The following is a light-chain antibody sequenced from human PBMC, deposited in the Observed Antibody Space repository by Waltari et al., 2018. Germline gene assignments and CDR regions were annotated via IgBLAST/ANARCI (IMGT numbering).Light chain of an antibody. CDR3: LQDYTYPFT. Sequence: AIQMTQSPSSLSASVGDRVIISCRASQGVRNDVGWYQQKAGKAPKLLIYAARSLQSGVPSRFSGSGSGTDFTLSISSLQPEDVATYYCLQDYTYPFTFGGGTKVEIK. V-gene: IGKV1-6*01. CDR2: AAR. CDR1: QGVRND. J-gene: IGKJ4*01.